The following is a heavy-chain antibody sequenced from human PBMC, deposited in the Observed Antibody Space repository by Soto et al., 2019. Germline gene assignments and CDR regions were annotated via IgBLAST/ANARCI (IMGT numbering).Heavy chain of an antibody. V-gene: IGHV1-18*04. CDR2: ISGYNGNT. J-gene: IGHJ4*02. CDR3: ARVDYYDSSGYYGY. D-gene: IGHD3-22*01. CDR1: GYTFTIYG. Sequence: QVQLVQSGAEVKKPGASVNVSCKASGYTFTIYGISWVRQAPGQGLEWMGWISGYNGNTDYAQNLQDRVTLTTDASTSSVYMELRSLRSDDTAVYYCARVDYYDSSGYYGYGGQGTLITVAS.